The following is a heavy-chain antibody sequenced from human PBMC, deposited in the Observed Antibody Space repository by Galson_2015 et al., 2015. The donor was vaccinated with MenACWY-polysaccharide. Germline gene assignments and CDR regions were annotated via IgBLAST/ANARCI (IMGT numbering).Heavy chain of an antibody. CDR2: SNLSGGKT. Sequence: SVKVSCKASGYTFTHYYIHWVRQAPGQGPEWRGLSNLSGGKTAHAQKFQVRVTMTSDTSTSTVYMELSSLRSEDTALYYCARVSAVTSGYYHYYGMDVWGQGTPVTVSS. J-gene: IGHJ6*02. D-gene: IGHD4-17*01. V-gene: IGHV1-46*01. CDR3: ARVSAVTSGYYHYYGMDV. CDR1: GYTFTHYY.